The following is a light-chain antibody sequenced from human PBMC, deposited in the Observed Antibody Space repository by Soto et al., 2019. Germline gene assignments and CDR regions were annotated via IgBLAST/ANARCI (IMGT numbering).Light chain of an antibody. CDR2: DVT. J-gene: IGLJ1*01. CDR3: SSYTSSSTPYV. Sequence: SVLTQPASVSGSPGQWITISCTGTSSDVGGYNYVSWYQQHPVKAPKLMIYDVTNRPSGVSDRFSGSKSGNTASLTISGLQAEDEADYYCSSYTSSSTPYVFGTGTKATVL. V-gene: IGLV2-14*01. CDR1: SSDVGGYNY.